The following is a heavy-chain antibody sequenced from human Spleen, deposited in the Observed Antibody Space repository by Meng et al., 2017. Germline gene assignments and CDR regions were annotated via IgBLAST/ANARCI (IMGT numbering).Heavy chain of an antibody. CDR1: GDSVSSRYAA. CDR2: TYYRYKWSR. J-gene: IGHJ3*02. V-gene: IGHV6-1*01. CDR3: ARDQLRAFDI. Sequence: SQTLSLTRAISGDSVSSRYAAWNWIRQSPSRGLEWLGRTYYRYKWSRDYVVSVKSRITSNPDTSKNQSSLHLSSVTPEDTAVYFCARDQLRAFDIWGQGTMVTVSS. D-gene: IGHD6-6*01.